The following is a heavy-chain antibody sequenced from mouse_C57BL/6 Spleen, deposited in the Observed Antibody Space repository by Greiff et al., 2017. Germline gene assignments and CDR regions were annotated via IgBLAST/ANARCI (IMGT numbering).Heavy chain of an antibody. D-gene: IGHD4-1*01. CDR1: GYTFTSYW. CDR3: ARELGRRGFDY. CDR2: IYPGSGST. Sequence: VQLQQPGAELVKPGASVKMSCKASGYTFTSYWITWVKQRPGQGLGWIGDIYPGSGSTNYNEKFKGKATLTVDTSSSTAYMQLSSLTSEDSAVYYCARELGRRGFDYWGQGTTRTVSA. J-gene: IGHJ2*01. V-gene: IGHV1-55*01.